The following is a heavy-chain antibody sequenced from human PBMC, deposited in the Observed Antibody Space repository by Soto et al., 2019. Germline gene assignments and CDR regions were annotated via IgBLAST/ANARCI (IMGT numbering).Heavy chain of an antibody. CDR1: GFTFRNYW. J-gene: IGHJ6*02. CDR3: GRDGSDYEAIYGIDV. V-gene: IGHV3-7*03. Sequence: EVQLVQSGGNWVQPGGSLRLSCAVSGFTFRNYWMSWVRQAPGKGLEWVANINPDGSEKHYVDSVKGRVIISRDNAEKSLYLQTNSLRVEDTAVYYCGRDGSDYEAIYGIDVWGPGPTVTVS. CDR2: INPDGSEK. D-gene: IGHD2-21*01.